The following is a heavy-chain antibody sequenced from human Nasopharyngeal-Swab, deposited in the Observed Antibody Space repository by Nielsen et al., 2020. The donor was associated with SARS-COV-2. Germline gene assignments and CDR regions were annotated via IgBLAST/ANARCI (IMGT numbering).Heavy chain of an antibody. Sequence: GESLRLSCAASGFIFSDSAIHWVRQASGKGLEWVGRIRSKGNSYATAYAASVKGRFIIFRDDPTNTAYLQMNSLKTEDTAVYYCTRCGGGCYSGRDYWGQGTLVTVSS. CDR2: IRSKGNSYAT. J-gene: IGHJ4*02. D-gene: IGHD2-15*01. CDR1: GFIFSDSA. V-gene: IGHV3-73*01. CDR3: TRCGGGCYSGRDY.